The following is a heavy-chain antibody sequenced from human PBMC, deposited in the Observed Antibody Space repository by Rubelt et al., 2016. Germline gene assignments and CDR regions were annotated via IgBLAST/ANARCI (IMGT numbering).Heavy chain of an antibody. V-gene: IGHV3-15*07. Sequence: EAQLVESGGGLVQPGGSLRLSCAASGFSFSAYSMNWVRQAPGKVPEWVGRVKSKPNGGTTDYAAPVKGRIIISSDDSKNTVYLQMNSLRTEDTAVYYCSTGGYYLDYWGQGTLVTVSS. CDR3: STGGYYLDY. D-gene: IGHD1-14*01. CDR1: GFSFSAYS. J-gene: IGHJ4*02. CDR2: VKSKPNGGTT.